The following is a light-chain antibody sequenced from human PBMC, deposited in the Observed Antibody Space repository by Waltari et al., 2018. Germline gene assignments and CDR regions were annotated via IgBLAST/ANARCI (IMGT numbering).Light chain of an antibody. V-gene: IGKV1-5*03. CDR3: QQYSTYYD. Sequence: DIQMTQSPSTLSASVGDKVTVTCRASQSIDNWLAWYQQKPGKAPKLLIHKASILKSGVPVRFSGSGSGTEFTLTISSLQPDEFATYYCQQYSTYYDFGQGTKLEMK. J-gene: IGKJ2*01. CDR2: KAS. CDR1: QSIDNW.